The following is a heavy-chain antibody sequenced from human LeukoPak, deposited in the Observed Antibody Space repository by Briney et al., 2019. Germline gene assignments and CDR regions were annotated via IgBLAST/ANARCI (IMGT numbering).Heavy chain of an antibody. V-gene: IGHV1-18*01. CDR1: GYTFTSYG. J-gene: IGHJ4*02. CDR2: ISAYNGNT. CDR3: ARKTYYDSSGYYYETPYYFDY. D-gene: IGHD3-22*01. Sequence: ASVKVSCKASGYTFTSYGISWVRQAPGQGLEWMGWISAYNGNTNYAQKLQGRVTMTTDTSTSTAYMELRSLRSDDTAVYYCARKTYYDSSGYYYETPYYFDYWGQGTLVTVSS.